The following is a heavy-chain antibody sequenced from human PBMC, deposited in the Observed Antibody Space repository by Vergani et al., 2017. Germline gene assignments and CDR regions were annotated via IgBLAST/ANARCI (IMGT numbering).Heavy chain of an antibody. V-gene: IGHV4-61*02. Sequence: QVQLQASGPGRVKPSQTLSLTCTMSGGSISAGYYYWSWIRQPAGKGLEWIGRIHTSGSTNYNSSLKSRVTMSEDTSKNQFSLNLTSVTAADTAVYFCARGSCLGGSCYKPLFGYWGQGILVTVSS. CDR1: GGSISAGYYY. CDR3: ARGSCLGGSCYKPLFGY. J-gene: IGHJ4*02. D-gene: IGHD2-15*01. CDR2: IHTSGST.